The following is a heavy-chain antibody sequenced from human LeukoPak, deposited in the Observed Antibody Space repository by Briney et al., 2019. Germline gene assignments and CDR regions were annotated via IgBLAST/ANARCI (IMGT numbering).Heavy chain of an antibody. V-gene: IGHV3-11*06. J-gene: IGHJ4*02. CDR1: GFTFSDYY. D-gene: IGHD5-18*01. Sequence: GGSLRLSCAASGFTFSDYYMSWIRQAPGKGLEWLSYISRTGSHTPYTDSVKGRFTSSRDNAKNSLYLQMNSLRADDTAVYYCARGYSYGHDYWGQGTLVTVSS. CDR3: ARGYSYGHDY. CDR2: ISRTGSHT.